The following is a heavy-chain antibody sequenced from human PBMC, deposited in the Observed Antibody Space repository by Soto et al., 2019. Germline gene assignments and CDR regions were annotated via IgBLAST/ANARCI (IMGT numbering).Heavy chain of an antibody. CDR1: GFTFSSDW. Sequence: EVQLVEAGGGLVQPGGSLRLSCAASGFTFSSDWMNRVRQSPGKGLEWVSRIISGGTRVSYADSVKGRFTITRDNAKNTLYLEMHSLTVDDTAVYYCARERTSQGGLDIWGQGTTVTVSS. CDR3: ARERTSQGGLDI. J-gene: IGHJ6*02. V-gene: IGHV3-74*01. CDR2: IISGGTRV.